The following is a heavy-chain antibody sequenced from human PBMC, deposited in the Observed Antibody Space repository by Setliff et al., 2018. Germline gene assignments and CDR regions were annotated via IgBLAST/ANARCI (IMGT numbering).Heavy chain of an antibody. D-gene: IGHD3-3*01. CDR2: IKQDGSDK. V-gene: IGHV3-7*01. CDR3: ARWRGSVDAFDV. Sequence: PGGSLRLSCAASGFIFSTYWMSWVRQAPGKGLEWVANIKQDGSDKYYVDSVKGRFTISRDNAKNSLYLQMNSLRAEDTAVYYCARWRGSVDAFDVWGQGTMVTVSS. J-gene: IGHJ3*01. CDR1: GFIFSTYW.